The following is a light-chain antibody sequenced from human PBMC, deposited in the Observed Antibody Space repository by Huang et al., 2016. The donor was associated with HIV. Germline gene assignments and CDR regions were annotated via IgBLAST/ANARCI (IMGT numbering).Light chain of an antibody. J-gene: IGKJ1*01. CDR1: QGISNN. V-gene: IGKV1-27*01. CDR3: QKYNSAPRT. Sequence: DIQMTQSPSSLSSSVGDRVTVAFRAIQGISNNLAWYQQKPGKVPSLLIFAASTLQAGVPSRFNGSGSGTDFTLTINSLQPEDVATYFCQKYNSAPRTFGQGTKVEIK. CDR2: AAS.